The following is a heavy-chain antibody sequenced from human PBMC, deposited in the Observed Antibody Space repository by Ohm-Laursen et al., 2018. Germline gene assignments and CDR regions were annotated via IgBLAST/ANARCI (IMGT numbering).Heavy chain of an antibody. CDR3: ARGRKQQLVMGLRAFDI. V-gene: IGHV4-34*01. D-gene: IGHD6-13*01. J-gene: IGHJ3*02. Sequence: GTLSLTCAVYGGSFSGHYWSWIRQPPGKGLEWIGEINHSGSTNYIPSLKSRATISVDTSKKQFSLKLTSVTAADTAVYYCARGRKQQLVMGLRAFDIWGQGTMVTVSS. CDR1: GGSFSGHY. CDR2: INHSGST.